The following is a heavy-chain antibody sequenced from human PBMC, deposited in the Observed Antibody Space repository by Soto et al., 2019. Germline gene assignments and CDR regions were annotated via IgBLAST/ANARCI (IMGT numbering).Heavy chain of an antibody. V-gene: IGHV3-23*01. D-gene: IGHD2-15*01. J-gene: IGHJ3*02. CDR1: GFTVSSHA. CDR2: ITAYGGT. Sequence: EVQVLESGGGLVQPGGSLRLSCEGSGFTVSSHAMTWIRQAPGKGPEWVSTITAYGGTYYADSVKGRFAMSRDTSESTLYLQMNSLGAEDTAAYYCAPHVSCSGGSCQYDAFAIRGQGTMVTVSS. CDR3: APHVSCSGGSCQYDAFAI.